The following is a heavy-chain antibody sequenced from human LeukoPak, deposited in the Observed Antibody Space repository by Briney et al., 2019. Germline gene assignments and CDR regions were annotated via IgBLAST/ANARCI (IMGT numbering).Heavy chain of an antibody. Sequence: GASVKVSCKASGYTFTTYGISWVRQAPGQGLEWMGWISTYNGDTNYAQKLQGRVTMTADTSTSTTYMELRSLRSDGTAVYYCALIPYCTTATCYYFDFWGQGTLVTVSS. CDR2: ISTYNGDT. J-gene: IGHJ4*02. V-gene: IGHV1-18*01. D-gene: IGHD2-2*01. CDR1: GYTFTTYG. CDR3: ALIPYCTTATCYYFDF.